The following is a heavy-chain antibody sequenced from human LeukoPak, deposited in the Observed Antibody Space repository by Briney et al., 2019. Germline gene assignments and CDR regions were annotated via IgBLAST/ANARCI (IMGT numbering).Heavy chain of an antibody. CDR3: ARLSGMVVPAATNFDY. CDR2: IYPGDSDT. D-gene: IGHD2-2*01. V-gene: IGHV5-51*01. CDR1: GYSFTSYW. J-gene: IGHJ4*02. Sequence: GGSLKISCKGSGYSFTSYWIGWVRQMPGKGLEWMGIIYPGDSDTRYSPSFQGQVTISADKSISTAYLQWSSLKASDTAMYYCARLSGMVVPAATNFDYWGQGTLVTVSS.